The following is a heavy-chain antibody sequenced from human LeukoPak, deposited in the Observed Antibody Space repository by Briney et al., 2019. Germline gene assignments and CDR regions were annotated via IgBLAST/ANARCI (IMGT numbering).Heavy chain of an antibody. CDR3: VKDTLPKSYSSSWYYAFDI. CDR1: GFTFNNYA. J-gene: IGHJ3*02. CDR2: ISSIGDDT. Sequence: PGGSLRLSCSASGFTFNNYAMHWVRQAPGKGLEHVSAISSIGDDTYYADSVKRRFYISRDNSKNTLYFQMSSLRAEDTAVYYCVKDTLPKSYSSSWYYAFDIWGQGTRVTVSS. V-gene: IGHV3-64*05. D-gene: IGHD6-13*01.